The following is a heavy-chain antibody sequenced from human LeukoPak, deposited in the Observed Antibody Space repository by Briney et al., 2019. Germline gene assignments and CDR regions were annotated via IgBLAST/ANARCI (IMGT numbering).Heavy chain of an antibody. V-gene: IGHV6-1*01. Sequence: SQTLSLTCAISGDSVSNTNVGWNWVRQSPSRGLEWLGRTYYRSKWYNDYAVSVQSRITITPDTSKNQISLQLNSVSPEDTAVYYCTRVQQLGRGFHYWGQGTLVTVSS. J-gene: IGHJ4*02. CDR2: TYYRSKWYN. D-gene: IGHD6-13*01. CDR3: TRVQQLGRGFHY. CDR1: GDSVSNTNVG.